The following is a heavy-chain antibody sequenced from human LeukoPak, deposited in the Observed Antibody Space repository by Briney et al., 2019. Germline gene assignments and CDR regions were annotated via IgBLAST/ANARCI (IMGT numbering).Heavy chain of an antibody. J-gene: IGHJ5*02. CDR2: IYTSGST. CDR3: ARDHRYCSSTSCFRRGYNWFDP. CDR1: GGSISSGSYY. V-gene: IGHV4-61*02. D-gene: IGHD2-2*01. Sequence: SRTLSLTCTVSGGSISSGSYYWSWIRQPAGKGLEWIGRIYTSGSTNYNPSLKSRVTISVDTSKNQFSLKLSSVTAADTAVYYCARDHRYCSSTSCFRRGYNWFDPWGQGTLVTVSS.